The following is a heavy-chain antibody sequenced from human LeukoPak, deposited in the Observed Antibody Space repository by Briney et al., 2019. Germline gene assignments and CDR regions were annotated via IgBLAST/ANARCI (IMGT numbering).Heavy chain of an antibody. CDR2: IYHSGST. V-gene: IGHV4-38-2*02. CDR1: GHSISSGYY. CDR3: ARGLVVTAIHPIPERSAFDI. Sequence: PSETLSLTCTVSGHSISSGYYWGWIRQPPGKGLEWIGNIYHSGSTYYNPSLKSRATISVDTSNNQFSLKLSSVTAADTAVYYCARGLVVTAIHPIPERSAFDIWGQGTMVTVSS. D-gene: IGHD2-21*02. J-gene: IGHJ3*02.